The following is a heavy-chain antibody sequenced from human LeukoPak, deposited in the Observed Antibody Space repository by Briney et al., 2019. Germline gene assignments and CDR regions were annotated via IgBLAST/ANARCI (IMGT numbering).Heavy chain of an antibody. J-gene: IGHJ4*02. CDR2: ISGSGGST. D-gene: IGHD4-17*01. CDR1: GFTFSSYA. V-gene: IGHV3-23*01. CDR3: AKDPTAYGDYGGDDY. Sequence: GSLRLSCAASGFTFSSYAMSWVRQAPGKGLEWVSAISGSGGSTYYADSVKGRFTISRDNSKNTLYLQMNSLRAEDTAVYYCAKDPTAYGDYGGDDYWGQGTLVTVSS.